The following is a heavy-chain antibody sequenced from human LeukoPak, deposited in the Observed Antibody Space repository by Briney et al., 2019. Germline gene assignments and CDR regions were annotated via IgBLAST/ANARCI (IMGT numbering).Heavy chain of an antibody. D-gene: IGHD3-3*01. Sequence: SETLSLTCTVSGGSISSYYWSWIRQPPGEGLKWIGYIYYRGSTNYNPSLKSRVTISVDTSKNQFSLKLSSVTAADTAVYYCARIVRRYYDFWSGPKRGNYYYYYMDVWGKGTTVTVSS. CDR3: ARIVRRYYDFWSGPKRGNYYYYYMDV. J-gene: IGHJ6*03. V-gene: IGHV4-59*01. CDR2: IYYRGST. CDR1: GGSISSYY.